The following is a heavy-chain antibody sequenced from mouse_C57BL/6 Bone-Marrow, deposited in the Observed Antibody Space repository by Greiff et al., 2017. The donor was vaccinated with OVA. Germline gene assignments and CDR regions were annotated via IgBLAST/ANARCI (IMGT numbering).Heavy chain of an antibody. V-gene: IGHV14-2*01. CDR1: GYTFTSYW. J-gene: IGHJ2*01. D-gene: IGHD1-2*01. CDR2: IDPEDGET. Sequence: EVQLQQSGAELAKPGASVKLSCKASGYTFTSYWMHWVKQRTEQGLEWIGRIDPEDGETKYAPKFQGKATITADTSSNTAYLQLSSLTSEDTAVYYCASPGRHYGVDYWGQGTTLTVSS. CDR3: ASPGRHYGVDY.